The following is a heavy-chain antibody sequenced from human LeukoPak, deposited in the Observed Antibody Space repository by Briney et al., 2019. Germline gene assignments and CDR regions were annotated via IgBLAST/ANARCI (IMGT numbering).Heavy chain of an antibody. D-gene: IGHD3-22*01. J-gene: IGHJ4*02. CDR2: IYHSGST. V-gene: IGHV4-38-2*02. CDR3: ARVTGYMIEDYFDY. CDR1: GYSISSGYY. Sequence: SETLSLTCTVSGYSISSGYYWGWIRQPPGKGLEWIGSIYHSGSTYYNPSLKSRVTISVDTSKNQFSLKLSSVTPADTAVYYCARVTGYMIEDYFDYWGQGTLVTVSS.